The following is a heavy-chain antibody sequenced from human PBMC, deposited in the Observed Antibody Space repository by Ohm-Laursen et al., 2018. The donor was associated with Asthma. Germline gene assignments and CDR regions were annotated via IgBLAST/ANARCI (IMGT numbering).Heavy chain of an antibody. CDR3: AKSPPHFLHWFDP. V-gene: IGHV4/OR15-8*01. Sequence: SETLSLTCVLSGGSINNYWWSWVRQPPGKGLEWIGEISHSGAASFNPSLTSRVTISLDKSKTHFSLELTSVTAADTAVYYCAKSPPHFLHWFDPWGQGTLVTVSS. J-gene: IGHJ5*02. CDR2: ISHSGAA. CDR1: GGSINNYW.